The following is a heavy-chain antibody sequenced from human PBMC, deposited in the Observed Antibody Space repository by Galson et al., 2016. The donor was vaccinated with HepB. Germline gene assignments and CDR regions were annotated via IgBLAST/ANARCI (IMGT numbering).Heavy chain of an antibody. CDR3: TRRTGSSRYIFDY. V-gene: IGHV3-73*01. Sequence: SLRLSCAASGFTFSGSAMHWVRQASGKGLEWVGRIRTKPNNYPTSYAASVKGRFVISRDDSKNSAYLQMNSLKTEETALYYCTRRTGSSRYIFDYWGQGTLVTVSS. CDR1: GFTFSGSA. CDR2: IRTKPNNYPT. D-gene: IGHD6-13*01. J-gene: IGHJ4*02.